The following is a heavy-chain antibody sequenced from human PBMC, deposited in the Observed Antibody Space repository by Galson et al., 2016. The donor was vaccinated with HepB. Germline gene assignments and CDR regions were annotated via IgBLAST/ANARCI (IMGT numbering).Heavy chain of an antibody. CDR2: ISYDGSNK. J-gene: IGHJ4*02. CDR3: AKDRTPFAFLWFGEFDY. CDR1: GFTFSSYG. V-gene: IGHV3-30*18. Sequence: SLRLSCAASGFTFSSYGLHWVRQAPGKGLEWVAVISYDGSNKFYADSVTGRFTISRDNSKNTLYLQMNSLRAEDTAVYYRAKDRTPFAFLWFGEFDYWGQGTLVTASS. D-gene: IGHD3-10*01.